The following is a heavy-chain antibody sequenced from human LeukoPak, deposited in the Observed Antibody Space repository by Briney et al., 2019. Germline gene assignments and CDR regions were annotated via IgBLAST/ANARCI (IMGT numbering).Heavy chain of an antibody. Sequence: ASVKVSCKASGYIFTGYYMHWVRQAPGQGLEWMGWINPNSGGTNYAQKFQGRVTMTRDTSISTAYMELSRLRSDDTAVYYCARDRRIPSIAARPSPSRGWFDPWGQGTLVTVSS. CDR3: ARDRRIPSIAARPSPSRGWFDP. D-gene: IGHD6-6*01. CDR2: INPNSGGT. J-gene: IGHJ5*02. CDR1: GYIFTGYY. V-gene: IGHV1-2*02.